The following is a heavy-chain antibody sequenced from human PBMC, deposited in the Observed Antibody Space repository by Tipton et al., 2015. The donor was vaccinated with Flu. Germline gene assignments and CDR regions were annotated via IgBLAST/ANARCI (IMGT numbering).Heavy chain of an antibody. CDR2: ILSSGTI. CDR1: GGSIGSGDYS. D-gene: IGHD1-1*01. CDR3: AGTQLIWPPIDY. V-gene: IGHV4-61*02. J-gene: IGHJ4*02. Sequence: TLSLTCTVSGGSIGSGDYSWNWVRQPAGKGLEWIGRILSSGTINYNPSLKSRVAMSVDTSSNQISLKLSSVTAADTAVYYCAGTQLIWPPIDYWGQGTLITVSS.